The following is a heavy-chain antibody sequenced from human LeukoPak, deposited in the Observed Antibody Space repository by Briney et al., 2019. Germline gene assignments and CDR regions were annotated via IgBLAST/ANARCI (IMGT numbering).Heavy chain of an antibody. J-gene: IGHJ4*02. Sequence: PSETLSLTCAVYGGSFSGSNWSWIRQPPGKGLEWIGSIYYSGNTYYNPSLKSRVTISVDTSKNQFSLKLSSVTAADTAVYYCASYISTPSRRNLDCWGQGTLVTVSS. V-gene: IGHV4-34*01. CDR1: GGSFSGSN. CDR2: IYYSGNT. CDR3: ASYISTPSRRNLDC. D-gene: IGHD2-2*01.